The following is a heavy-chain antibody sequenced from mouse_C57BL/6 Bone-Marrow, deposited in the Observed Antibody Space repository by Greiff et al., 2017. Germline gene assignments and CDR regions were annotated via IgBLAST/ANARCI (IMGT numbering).Heavy chain of an antibody. CDR2: IRNKANGYTT. D-gene: IGHD2-2*01. V-gene: IGHV7-3*01. J-gene: IGHJ4*01. Sequence: EVMLVESGGGLVQPGGSLSLSCAASGFTFTDYYMRWVRQPPGKALEWLGFIRNKANGYTTEYSASVKGRFTISRANSPSILHLQMNTLKAKDSATYYGARCPDGYDVPGAMDYWGQGTSVTVSS. CDR1: GFTFTDYY. CDR3: ARCPDGYDVPGAMDY.